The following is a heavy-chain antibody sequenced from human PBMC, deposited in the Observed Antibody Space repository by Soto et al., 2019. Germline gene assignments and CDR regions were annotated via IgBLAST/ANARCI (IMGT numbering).Heavy chain of an antibody. J-gene: IGHJ6*03. Sequence: QVQLQESGPGLVKPSETLSLTCTVSGGSISSYYWSWIRQPPGKGLEWIGYIYYSGSTNYNPSPKSRVTISVDTSKNQFSLKLSSVTAADTAVYYCARQISYASYYYMDVWGKGTTVTVSS. V-gene: IGHV4-59*01. CDR2: IYYSGST. CDR1: GGSISSYY. D-gene: IGHD4-17*01. CDR3: ARQISYASYYYMDV.